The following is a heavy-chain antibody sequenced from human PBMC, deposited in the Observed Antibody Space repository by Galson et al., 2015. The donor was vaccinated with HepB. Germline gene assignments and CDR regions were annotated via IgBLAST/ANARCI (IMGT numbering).Heavy chain of an antibody. CDR2: INSDGSST. CDR1: GFTFSSYW. D-gene: IGHD4-17*01. CDR3: VRGAVTSGASFYYYMDV. Sequence: SLRLSCAASGFTFSSYWMHWVRQAPGKGLVWVSRINSDGSSTSYADSVKGRFTISRDNAKNTLYLQMNSLRAEDTAVYYCVRGAVTSGASFYYYMDVWGKGTTVTVSS. J-gene: IGHJ6*03. V-gene: IGHV3-74*01.